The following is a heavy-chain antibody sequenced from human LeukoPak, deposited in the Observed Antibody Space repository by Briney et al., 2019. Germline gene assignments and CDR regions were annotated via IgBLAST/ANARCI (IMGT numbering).Heavy chain of an antibody. CDR2: MSDIGPNT. D-gene: IGHD2-21*02. V-gene: IGHV3-23*01. J-gene: IGHJ3*01. CDR3: ARRLSLRFDAFAV. CDR1: GFIVSDYA. Sequence: GGSLRLSCAASGFIVSDYAMTWIRQSPGKGLEWVSSMSDIGPNTYYADSVKGRFTISRDTSKNTLFLQMNSLRAEDTALYYCARRLSLRFDAFAVWGPGTVVTVSS.